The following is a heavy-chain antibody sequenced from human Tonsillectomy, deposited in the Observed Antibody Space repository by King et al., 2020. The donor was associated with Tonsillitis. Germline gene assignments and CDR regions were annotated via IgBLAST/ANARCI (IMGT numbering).Heavy chain of an antibody. V-gene: IGHV3-30*01. CDR2: ISYDGSNI. CDR1: GFTFSSYA. Sequence: QLVQSGGGVVQPGRSLRLSCAASGFTFSSYAMHWVRQAPGKGLEWVSVISYDGSNIYYADSVKGRFTISRDNSKNTLYLQMNSLRAEDTAVYYCARDYWGYSYGGGFDYWGQGTLVTVSS. CDR3: ARDYWGYSYGGGFDY. D-gene: IGHD5-18*01. J-gene: IGHJ4*02.